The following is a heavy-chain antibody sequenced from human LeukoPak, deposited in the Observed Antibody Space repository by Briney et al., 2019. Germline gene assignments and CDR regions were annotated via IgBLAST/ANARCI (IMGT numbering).Heavy chain of an antibody. CDR2: INQSGST. D-gene: IGHD2-2*01. CDR1: GGSFSGYY. J-gene: IGHJ4*02. V-gene: IGHV4-34*01. Sequence: PSETLSLTCAVYGGSFSGYYWSWIRQPPGKGLEWIGEINQSGSTNYNPSLKSRVTISVDTSKNQFSLKLSSVTAADTAVYYCARSPSWYCSSTSCYPDYWGQGTLVTVSS. CDR3: ARSPSWYCSSTSCYPDY.